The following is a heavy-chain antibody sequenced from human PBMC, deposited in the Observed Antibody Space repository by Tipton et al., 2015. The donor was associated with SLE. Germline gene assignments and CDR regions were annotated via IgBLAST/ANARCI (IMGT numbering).Heavy chain of an antibody. J-gene: IGHJ6*03. D-gene: IGHD2-8*01. CDR2: IYYSGST. Sequence: TLSLTCTVSGDSISSSSYYWGWTRQPPGKGLEWIGSIYYSGSTYYNPSLTSRVTISVDTSKNQFSLKVSSVTAADTAVYYCARLVRNGVYYMDVWGEGTTVTVSS. CDR1: GDSISSSSYY. CDR3: ARLVRNGVYYMDV. V-gene: IGHV4-39*01.